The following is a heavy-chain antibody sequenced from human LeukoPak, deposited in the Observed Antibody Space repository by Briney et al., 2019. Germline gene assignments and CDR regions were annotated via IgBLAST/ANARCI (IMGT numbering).Heavy chain of an antibody. D-gene: IGHD5-18*01. CDR3: ASGVDTAMATLTFDY. CDR1: GFTFSSYS. V-gene: IGHV3-21*01. J-gene: IGHJ4*02. CDR2: ISSSSSYI. Sequence: GGSLRLSCAASGFTFSSYSMNWVRQAPGKGLEWVSSISSSSSYIYYADSVKGRFTISRDNAKNSLYLQMNSLRAEDTAVYYCASGVDTAMATLTFDYWGQGTLVTVSS.